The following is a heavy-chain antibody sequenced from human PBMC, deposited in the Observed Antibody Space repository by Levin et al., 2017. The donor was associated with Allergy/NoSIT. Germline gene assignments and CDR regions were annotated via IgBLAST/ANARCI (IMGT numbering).Heavy chain of an antibody. CDR3: AKDRQPYLDYFDY. Sequence: GGSLRLSCAASFFPFILSPLLFFLPPPLKGLEWVSAISGSGGSTYYADPVKGRFTISSDNSKNKLYLQMNSLRAEDTAVYDCAKDRQPYLDYFDYWGQGTLVTVSS. V-gene: IGHV3-23*01. J-gene: IGHJ4*02. CDR2: ISGSGGST. D-gene: IGHD6-13*01. CDR1: FFPFILSP.